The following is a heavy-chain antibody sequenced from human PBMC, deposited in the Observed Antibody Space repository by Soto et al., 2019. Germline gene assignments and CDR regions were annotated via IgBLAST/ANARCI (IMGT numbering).Heavy chain of an antibody. CDR1: GFTFSSYA. CDR3: ARDLIAAAGTLTNWFDP. Sequence: QVQLVESGGGVVQPGRSLRLSCAASGFTFSSYAMHWVRQAPGKGLEWVAVISYDGSNKYYADSVKGRITISRDNSKNTLYLQMNSLRAEDTAVYYCARDLIAAAGTLTNWFDPWGQGTLVTVSS. V-gene: IGHV3-30-3*01. CDR2: ISYDGSNK. J-gene: IGHJ5*02. D-gene: IGHD6-13*01.